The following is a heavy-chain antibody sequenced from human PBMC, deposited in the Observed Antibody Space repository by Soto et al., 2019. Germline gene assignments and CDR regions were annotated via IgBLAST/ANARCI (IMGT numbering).Heavy chain of an antibody. Sequence: SVKVSCKASGGSFNTNTFNWVRQAPGLGLEWLGGIIPMLGTPDNAERFQGRVTITTDESTSTAYMELSSLTSDDTAVYYCAKIPSGINAFHIWGQGTMVTVSS. J-gene: IGHJ3*02. CDR3: AKIPSGINAFHI. CDR2: IIPMLGTP. CDR1: GGSFNTNT. D-gene: IGHD1-26*01. V-gene: IGHV1-69*05.